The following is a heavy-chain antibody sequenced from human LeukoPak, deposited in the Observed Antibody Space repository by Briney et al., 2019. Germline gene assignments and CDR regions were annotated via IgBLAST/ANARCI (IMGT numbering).Heavy chain of an antibody. CDR2: ISDDGYST. Sequence: GGSLRLSCAASGFTFDEYAMHWVRQAQGKGLEWVSLISDDGYSTDYTDSVKGRFTISRDKSKNFLYLQMNILRTEDTAFYYCAKKNIPDYGSGSLFDYWGQGTLVTVSS. D-gene: IGHD3-10*01. V-gene: IGHV3-43*02. CDR1: GFTFDEYA. CDR3: AKKNIPDYGSGSLFDY. J-gene: IGHJ4*02.